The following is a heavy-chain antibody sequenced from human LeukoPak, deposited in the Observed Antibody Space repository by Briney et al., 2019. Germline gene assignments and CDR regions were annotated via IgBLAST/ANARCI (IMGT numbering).Heavy chain of an antibody. CDR3: ATLPVDTAMVTRELDY. CDR2: FDPEDGET. J-gene: IGHJ4*02. V-gene: IGHV1-24*01. D-gene: IGHD5-18*01. Sequence: ALVKVSCKVSGYTLTELSMHWVRQAPGKGLEWMGGFDPEDGETIYAQKFQGRVTMTEDTSTDTAYMELSSLRSEDTAVYYCATLPVDTAMVTRELDYWGQGTLVTVSS. CDR1: GYTLTELS.